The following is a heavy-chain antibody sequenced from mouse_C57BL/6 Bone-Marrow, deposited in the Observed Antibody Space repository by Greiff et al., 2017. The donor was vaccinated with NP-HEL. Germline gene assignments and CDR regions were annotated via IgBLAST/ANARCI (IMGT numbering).Heavy chain of an antibody. V-gene: IGHV5-17*01. CDR2: ISSGSSTI. CDR3: ATYYSNYETVDY. D-gene: IGHD2-5*01. Sequence: EVKVVESGGGLVKPGGSLKLSCAASGFTFSDYGMHWVRQAPEKGLEWVAYISSGSSTIYYADTVKGRFTISRDNAKNTLFLQMTSLRSEDTAMYYCATYYSNYETVDYWGQGTTLTVSS. CDR1: GFTFSDYG. J-gene: IGHJ2*01.